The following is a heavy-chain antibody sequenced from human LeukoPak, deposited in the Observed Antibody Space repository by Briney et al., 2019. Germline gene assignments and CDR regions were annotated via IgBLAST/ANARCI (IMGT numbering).Heavy chain of an antibody. D-gene: IGHD6-25*01. CDR1: GFTFSSNS. J-gene: IGHJ4*02. CDR2: ISTSSSYI. V-gene: IGHV3-21*01. Sequence: GGSLRLSCAASGFTFSSNSMNWVRQAPGKGLEWVSSISTSSSYIYYADSVRGRFAISRDNPKNSLYLQMNSLRAEDTAVYYCARGSHGVAATDTAFDYWGQGTLVAVSS. CDR3: ARGSHGVAATDTAFDY.